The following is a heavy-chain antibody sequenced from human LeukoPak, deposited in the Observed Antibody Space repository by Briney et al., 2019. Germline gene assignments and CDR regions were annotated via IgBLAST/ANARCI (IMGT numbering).Heavy chain of an antibody. D-gene: IGHD2-15*01. Sequence: GRSLRLSCGASGFTFSNYGMHWVRQAPGKGLEWVGIIWYDGSNKFYVDSVKGRFTISRDNSKNTLDLQMNSLRVDDTAVYYCARGGGGEASVLDYWGQGVLVTDSS. CDR3: ARGGGGEASVLDY. J-gene: IGHJ4*02. V-gene: IGHV3-33*01. CDR2: IWYDGSNK. CDR1: GFTFSNYG.